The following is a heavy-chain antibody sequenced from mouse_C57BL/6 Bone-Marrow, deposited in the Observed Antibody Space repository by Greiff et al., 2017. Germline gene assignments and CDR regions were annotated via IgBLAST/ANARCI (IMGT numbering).Heavy chain of an antibody. CDR3: AKLQLAY. Sequence: EVNVVESGGDLVKPGGSLKLSCAASGFTFSSYGMSWVRQTPDKRLEWVATISSGGSYTYYPDSVKGRFTISRDNAKNTLYLQMSSLKSEDTAMYYCAKLQLAYWGQGTLVTVSA. CDR1: GFTFSSYG. V-gene: IGHV5-6*01. J-gene: IGHJ3*01. D-gene: IGHD6-1*01. CDR2: ISSGGSYT.